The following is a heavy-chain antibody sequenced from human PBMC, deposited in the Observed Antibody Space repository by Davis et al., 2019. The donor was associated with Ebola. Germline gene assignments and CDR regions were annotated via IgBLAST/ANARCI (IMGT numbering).Heavy chain of an antibody. D-gene: IGHD5-18*01. CDR2: ITSSSSHI. J-gene: IGHJ6*02. CDR3: AKEDTAMITGPDFYFGMDV. V-gene: IGHV3-21*01. CDR1: GFTFNSYA. Sequence: GESLKISCAASGFTFNSYAMNWVRQAPGKGLEWVSSITSSSSHIYYADSVKGRFTISRDNSKNTLYLQMNSLRAEDTAVYYCAKEDTAMITGPDFYFGMDVWGQGTTVTVSS.